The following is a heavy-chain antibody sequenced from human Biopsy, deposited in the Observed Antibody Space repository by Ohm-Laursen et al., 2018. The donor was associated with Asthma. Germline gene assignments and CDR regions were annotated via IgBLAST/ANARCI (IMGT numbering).Heavy chain of an antibody. CDR3: AGFCSGGNCPDH. D-gene: IGHD2-15*01. J-gene: IGHJ4*02. Sequence: SETLSLTWTVSGVSIRSYYWTWIRQPPGKGLAWIGNIHYSGSTYSNPSLKSRVTISVDTSKKQISLRLSSVIAADTAVYYCAGFCSGGNCPDHWGQGTLVTVSS. CDR2: IHYSGST. V-gene: IGHV4-59*01. CDR1: GVSIRSYY.